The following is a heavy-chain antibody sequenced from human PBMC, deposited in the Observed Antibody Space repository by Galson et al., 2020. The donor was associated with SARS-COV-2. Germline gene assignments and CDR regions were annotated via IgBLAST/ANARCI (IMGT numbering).Heavy chain of an antibody. D-gene: IGHD5-12*01. CDR2: IKQVGSEK. J-gene: IGHJ2*01. Sequence: GESLKISCAASGYTFSSYWMSWVRQAPGKGLEWVANIKQVGSEKYYVDSVKGRFTISRDNAKNSLYLQMNSLRAEDTAVYYCARVTESYNYDWYLDLWGSGTLVTVSS. CDR3: ARVTESYNYDWYLDL. CDR1: GYTFSSYW. V-gene: IGHV3-7*03.